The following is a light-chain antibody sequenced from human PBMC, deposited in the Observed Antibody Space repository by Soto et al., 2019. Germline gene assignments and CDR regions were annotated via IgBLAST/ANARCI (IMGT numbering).Light chain of an antibody. CDR2: DSS. Sequence: ILLTQFPSSLSASIGDRVTITCRASQVIRNYLAWYQQKPGKAPILLIYDSSTLLSGVPSRFCGSGSGTDFTLTISSLQPEDYATYYSHQPNSYPFTFGQGTRLAIK. CDR3: HQPNSYPFT. V-gene: IGKV1-9*01. J-gene: IGKJ5*01. CDR1: QVIRNY.